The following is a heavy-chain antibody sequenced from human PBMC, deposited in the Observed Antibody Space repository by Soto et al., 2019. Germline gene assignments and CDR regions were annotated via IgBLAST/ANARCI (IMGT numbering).Heavy chain of an antibody. J-gene: IGHJ6*04. CDR1: GGTFSSYT. D-gene: IGHD3-10*01. Sequence: QVQLVQSGAEVKKPGSSVKVSCKASGGTFSSYTITWVRQAPGQGLEWMGRIVPILGIPNYAQKFQGRVTXTXXKSASTAYMELSGLRSEDTAVYYCARMRGSYGMDVWGKGTTVTVSS. V-gene: IGHV1-69*02. CDR2: IVPILGIP. CDR3: ARMRGSYGMDV.